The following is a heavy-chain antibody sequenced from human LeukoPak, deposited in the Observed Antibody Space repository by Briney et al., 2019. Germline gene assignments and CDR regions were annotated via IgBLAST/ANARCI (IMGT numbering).Heavy chain of an antibody. V-gene: IGHV1-18*04. CDR2: ISPYNGNT. D-gene: IGHD3-10*01. J-gene: IGHJ3*02. CDR3: ARDHAPYYGSGSCPFDI. CDR1: GYTFTNYA. Sequence: ASGKVSCKASGYTFTNYAISWVRQAPGQGLEWMGWISPYNGNTNYAQKLQGRVTMSTDTSTSTAHMEVRSLSSDDTAVYYCARDHAPYYGSGSCPFDIWGQGTVVTVSS.